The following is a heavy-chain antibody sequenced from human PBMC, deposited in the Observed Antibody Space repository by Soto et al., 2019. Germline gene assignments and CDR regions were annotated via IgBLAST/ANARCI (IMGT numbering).Heavy chain of an antibody. Sequence: EVQLLESGGGLVQPGGSLRLSCAASGFTFSSYAMSWVRQAPGKGLEWVSAISGSGGSTYYADSVKGRFTISRDYSKNTLYLQMNGMRAEDTAVYYCAKGEDGWLFDYWGQGTLVTVSS. D-gene: IGHD6-19*01. CDR3: AKGEDGWLFDY. J-gene: IGHJ4*02. V-gene: IGHV3-23*01. CDR2: ISGSGGST. CDR1: GFTFSSYA.